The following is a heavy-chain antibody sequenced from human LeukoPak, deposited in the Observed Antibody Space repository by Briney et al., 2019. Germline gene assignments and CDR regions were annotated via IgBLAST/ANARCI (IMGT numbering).Heavy chain of an antibody. D-gene: IGHD1-26*01. CDR1: GGSFSGYY. CDR3: ARGGLVGATSPSPLDY. CDR2: INHSGST. J-gene: IGHJ4*02. Sequence: SETLPLTCAVYGGSFSGYYWSWIRQPPGKGLEWIGEINHSGSTNYNPSLKSRVTISVDTSKNQFSLKLSSVTAADTAVYYCARGGLVGATSPSPLDYWGQGTLVTVSS. V-gene: IGHV4-34*01.